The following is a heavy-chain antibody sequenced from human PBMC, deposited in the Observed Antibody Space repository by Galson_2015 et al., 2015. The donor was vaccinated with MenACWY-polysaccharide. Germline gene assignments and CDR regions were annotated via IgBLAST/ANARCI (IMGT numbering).Heavy chain of an antibody. D-gene: IGHD3-10*01. Sequence: SLRLSCAASGFTFSNFWMSWVRQAPGKELEWVASIKQDGSEKYLVDSVKGRFTISRDNAENSLFLQMNSLRAEDTAVYYCAREPWVLGVFFDQWGQGTLVTVSS. J-gene: IGHJ4*02. V-gene: IGHV3-7*01. CDR3: AREPWVLGVFFDQ. CDR2: IKQDGSEK. CDR1: GFTFSNFW.